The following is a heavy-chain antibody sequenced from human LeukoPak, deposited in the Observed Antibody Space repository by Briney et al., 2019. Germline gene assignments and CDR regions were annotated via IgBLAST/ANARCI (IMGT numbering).Heavy chain of an antibody. D-gene: IGHD1-26*01. J-gene: IGHJ3*02. Sequence: SVKVSFKASGGTFSSYAXSXVXQAPGQGXXXXXGIIPIFGTANYAQKFQGRVTITADESTSTAYMELSSLRSEDTAVYYCARAGEGLLAYSFDIWGQGTMVTVSS. V-gene: IGHV1-69*01. CDR1: GGTFSSYA. CDR3: ARAGEGLLAYSFDI. CDR2: IIPIFGTA.